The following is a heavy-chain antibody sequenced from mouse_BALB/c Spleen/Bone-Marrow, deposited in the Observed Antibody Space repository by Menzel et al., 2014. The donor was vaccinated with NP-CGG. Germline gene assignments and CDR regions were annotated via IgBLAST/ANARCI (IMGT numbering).Heavy chain of an antibody. CDR1: GYAFTNYL. Sequence: QVQLQQSGAELVRPGTSVKVSCKASGYAFTNYLIEWVKQRPGQGLEWIGVINPGSGGSNNNEKFKGKATLTADKSSSTAYMQLSSLTPDDSAVYFCARSTTVKDYFDYWGQGTTLTVSS. J-gene: IGHJ2*01. V-gene: IGHV1-54*01. CDR3: ARSTTVKDYFDY. D-gene: IGHD1-1*01. CDR2: INPGSGGS.